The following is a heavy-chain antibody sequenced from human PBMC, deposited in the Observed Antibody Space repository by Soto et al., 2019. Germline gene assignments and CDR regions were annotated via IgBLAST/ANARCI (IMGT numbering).Heavy chain of an antibody. CDR2: IYTSGST. Sequence: SETLSLTCTVSGGSISSYYWSWVRQPAGKGLEWIGRIYTSGSTNYNPSLKSRVTMSVDTSKNQFSLKLSSVTAADTAVYYCARDTDIVVAHNWFDPWGQGTLVTVSS. V-gene: IGHV4-4*07. CDR1: GGSISSYY. D-gene: IGHD2-2*01. J-gene: IGHJ5*02. CDR3: ARDTDIVVAHNWFDP.